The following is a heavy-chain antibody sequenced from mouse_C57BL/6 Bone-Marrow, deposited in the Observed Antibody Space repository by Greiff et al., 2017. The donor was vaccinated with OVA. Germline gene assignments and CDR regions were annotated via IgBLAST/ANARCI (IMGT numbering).Heavy chain of an antibody. J-gene: IGHJ2*01. CDR1: GFSFNTYA. Sequence: EVQRVESGGGLVQPKGSLKLSCAASGFSFNTYAMNWVRQAPGKGLEWVARIRSKSNNYATYYADSVKDRVTISRDDSESMLYLQMNNLKTEDTAMYYCARDLGYSDYWGQGTTLTVSS. V-gene: IGHV10-1*01. CDR2: IRSKSNNYAT. D-gene: IGHD2-12*01. CDR3: ARDLGYSDY.